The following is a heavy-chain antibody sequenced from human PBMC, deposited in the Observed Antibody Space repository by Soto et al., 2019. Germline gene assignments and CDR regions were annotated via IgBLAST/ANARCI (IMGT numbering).Heavy chain of an antibody. J-gene: IGHJ4*02. CDR3: ARVGCSSTSCYVYFDY. Sequence: ASVKVSCKASGYTFTSYAMHWVRQAPGQRLEWMGWINAGNGNTKYSQKFQGRVTITRDTSASTAYMELSSLRSEDTAVYYCARVGCSSTSCYVYFDYWGQGTLVTVSS. CDR2: INAGNGNT. CDR1: GYTFTSYA. V-gene: IGHV1-3*01. D-gene: IGHD2-2*01.